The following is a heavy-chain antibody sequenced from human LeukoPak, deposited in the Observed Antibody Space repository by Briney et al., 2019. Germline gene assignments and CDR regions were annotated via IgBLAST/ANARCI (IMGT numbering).Heavy chain of an antibody. CDR2: ISGSGGST. CDR3: AKVLCSSLDY. CDR1: GFTLSSYA. V-gene: IGHV3-23*01. D-gene: IGHD3-10*02. J-gene: IGHJ4*02. Sequence: GGSLRLSCAASGFTLSSYAMSWVRQAPGKGLEWVSAISGSGGSTYYADSVKGRFTISRPNSKNTLYLQMNSLRAEHTAVYYCAKVLCSSLDYWGQGTLVTVSS.